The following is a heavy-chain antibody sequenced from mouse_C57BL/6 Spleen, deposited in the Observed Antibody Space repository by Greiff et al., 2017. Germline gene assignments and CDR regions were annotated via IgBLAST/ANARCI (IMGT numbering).Heavy chain of an antibody. D-gene: IGHD2-4*01. CDR1: GYAFSSSW. V-gene: IGHV1-82*01. CDR2: IYPGDGDT. CDR3: ARTGVYYDYDEAWFAY. J-gene: IGHJ3*01. Sequence: QVQLQQSGPELVKPGASVKISCKASGYAFSSSWMNWVKQRPGKGLEWIGRIYPGDGDTNYNGKFKGKATLTADKSSSTDYMQLSSLTSEDSAVYFCARTGVYYDYDEAWFAYWGQGTLVTVSA.